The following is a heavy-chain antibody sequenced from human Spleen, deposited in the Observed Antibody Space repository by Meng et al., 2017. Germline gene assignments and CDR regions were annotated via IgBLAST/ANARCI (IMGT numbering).Heavy chain of an antibody. Sequence: ASVKVSCKASGYTFTTYGISWVRQAPGQGLEWMGWISANNGDTNYAQKLQGRVTMTTDTSTSTAYMELRSLRSDDTAMYYCARDEDISAAGKLFGDYWGQGTLVTVSS. D-gene: IGHD6-13*01. CDR2: ISANNGDT. CDR1: GYTFTTYG. J-gene: IGHJ4*02. CDR3: ARDEDISAAGKLFGDY. V-gene: IGHV1-18*01.